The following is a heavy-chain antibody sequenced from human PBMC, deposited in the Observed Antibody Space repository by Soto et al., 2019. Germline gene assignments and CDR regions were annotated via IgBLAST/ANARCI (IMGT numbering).Heavy chain of an antibody. CDR1: GFMFSSYW. Sequence: PGGSLRLSCAASGFMFSSYWMHWVRQAPGKGLVWVSRINSDGSSTSYADSVKGRFTISRDNAKNTLYLQMNSLRAEDTAVYYCAVAVAGPTAIGYWGQGTLVTVS. CDR2: INSDGSST. CDR3: AVAVAGPTAIGY. J-gene: IGHJ4*02. V-gene: IGHV3-74*01. D-gene: IGHD6-19*01.